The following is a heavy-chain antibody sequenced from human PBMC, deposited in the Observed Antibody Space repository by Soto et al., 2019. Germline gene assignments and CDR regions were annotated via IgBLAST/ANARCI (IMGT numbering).Heavy chain of an antibody. Sequence: GGSLRLPCKASGLNFRDFAMGWVGKAPGKGLEWVSAISGSGGSTYYADSVKGRFTISRDNSKNTLYLQMNSLRAEDTAVYYCAKDQEWLAEYFDYWGQGTLVTVSS. CDR3: AKDQEWLAEYFDY. V-gene: IGHV3-23*01. D-gene: IGHD6-19*01. CDR2: ISGSGGST. CDR1: GLNFRDFA. J-gene: IGHJ4*02.